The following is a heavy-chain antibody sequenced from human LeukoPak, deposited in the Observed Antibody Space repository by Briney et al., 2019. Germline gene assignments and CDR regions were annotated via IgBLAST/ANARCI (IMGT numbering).Heavy chain of an antibody. V-gene: IGHV1-46*01. CDR2: INPSGGST. D-gene: IGHD6-13*01. CDR3: AREGRAAVAYYFQY. CDR1: GYTFTSYY. Sequence: ASVKVSCKASGYTFTSYYMHWVRQAPGQGLEWMGIINPSGGSTSYAQKFQGRVTMTRDTSTSTAYMDLSRLRSDDTAVYFCAREGRAAVAYYFQYWGQGTLVTVSS. J-gene: IGHJ4*02.